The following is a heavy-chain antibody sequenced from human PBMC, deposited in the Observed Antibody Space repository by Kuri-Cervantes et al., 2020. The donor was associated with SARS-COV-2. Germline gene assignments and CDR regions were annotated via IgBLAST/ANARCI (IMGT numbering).Heavy chain of an antibody. V-gene: IGHV1-46*01. CDR2: INPSGGST. D-gene: IGHD4-11*01. Sequence: ASVKVSCKASGYTFTSYYMHWVRQAPGQGLEWMGIINPSGGSTSYAQKFQGRVTMTRDTSTSTVYMELSSLRSEDTAAYYCARGSAGGRYSNYVLDYWGQGTLVTVSS. CDR3: ARGSAGGRYSNYVLDY. J-gene: IGHJ4*02. CDR1: GYTFTSYY.